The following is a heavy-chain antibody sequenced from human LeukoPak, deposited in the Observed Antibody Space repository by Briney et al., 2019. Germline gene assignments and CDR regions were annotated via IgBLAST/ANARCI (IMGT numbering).Heavy chain of an antibody. CDR1: DFTFMRHT. J-gene: IGHJ5*02. V-gene: IGHV3-23*01. CDR2: ISGAGGVS. Sequence: GGSLTLSCAASDFTFMRHTMSWVRQAPGKGLEWVSGISGAGGVSYYADSVKGRFTISRDNSKNTFYLKMTNLGVEDTATYYCAKDYRAVRDEIVVENWIDHWGRGTLVIVSS. CDR3: AKDYRAVRDEIVVENWIDH. D-gene: IGHD2-15*01.